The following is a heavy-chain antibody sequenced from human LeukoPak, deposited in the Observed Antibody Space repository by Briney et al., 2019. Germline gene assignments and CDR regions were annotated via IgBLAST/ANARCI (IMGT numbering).Heavy chain of an antibody. CDR2: INQDGSDK. CDR3: ARATRSVDY. Sequence: GGSPRLSSAPSGVTFTTLWMSWGRPAPGRGLEWVAIINQDGSDKVYVDSVKGRFTISRDNPKNSLFLQLNSLRAEDTAVYYCARATRSVDYWGQGTLVTVSS. CDR1: GVTFTTLW. J-gene: IGHJ4*02. V-gene: IGHV3-7*04.